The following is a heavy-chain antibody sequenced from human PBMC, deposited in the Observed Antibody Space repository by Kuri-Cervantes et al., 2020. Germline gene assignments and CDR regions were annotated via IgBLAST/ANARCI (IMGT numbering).Heavy chain of an antibody. CDR3: ARGYSGWSFDI. CDR2: ISSSSSYI. D-gene: IGHD6-19*01. J-gene: IGHJ3*02. CDR1: EFTFSNYS. V-gene: IGHV3-21*01. Sequence: LSLTCAASEFTFSNYSMNWVRQAPGKGLEWVSSISSSSSYIYYADSVKGRFTISRDNAKNSLYLQMNSLRAEDTAVYYCARGYSGWSFDIWGQGTMVTVSS.